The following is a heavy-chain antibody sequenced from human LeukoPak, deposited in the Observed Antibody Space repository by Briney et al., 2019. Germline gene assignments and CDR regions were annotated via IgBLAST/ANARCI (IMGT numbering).Heavy chain of an antibody. CDR1: GYTFTSYY. V-gene: IGHV1-46*01. CDR3: ARSSNYYESSGYYAKTRRDFDY. J-gene: IGHJ4*02. CDR2: INPSGGST. D-gene: IGHD3-22*01. Sequence: ASVKVSCKASGYTFTSYYMHWVRQAPGQGLEWMGIINPSGGSTSYAQKFQGRVTMTRATSTSTVYMELSSLRSEDTAVYYCARSSNYYESSGYYAKTRRDFDYWGQGTLVTVSS.